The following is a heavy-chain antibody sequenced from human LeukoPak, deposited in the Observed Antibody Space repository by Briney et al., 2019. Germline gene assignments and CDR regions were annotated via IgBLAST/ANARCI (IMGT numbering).Heavy chain of an antibody. CDR3: ARDQYISGWSHPGDY. J-gene: IGHJ4*02. Sequence: GGSLRLSCVASGFTFRSYAMHWVRQAPGKGLEWVAVIWFDGSNEHYADSMKGRVTISRDNSKNTLYLQMYTLRVEDTAVYYCARDQYISGWSHPGDYWGQGTLVTVSS. V-gene: IGHV3-33*01. D-gene: IGHD6-19*01. CDR2: IWFDGSNE. CDR1: GFTFRSYA.